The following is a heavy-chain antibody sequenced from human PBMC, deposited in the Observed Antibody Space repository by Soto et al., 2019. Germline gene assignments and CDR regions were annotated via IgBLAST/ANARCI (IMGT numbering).Heavy chain of an antibody. CDR1: GGSFSGYY. V-gene: IGHV4-34*01. CDR3: ARFSSVVPGRAESSDFGS. Sequence: PSETLSLTCAVSGGSFSGYYWSWIRQPPGMGLEWIGEISHSGDTNYNPSLKSRVTMSVDTSNSQFSLKLSSVTAADTAVYYCARFSSVVPGRAESSDFGSWGQGTQVTFSS. D-gene: IGHD2-15*01. CDR2: ISHSGDT. J-gene: IGHJ4*02.